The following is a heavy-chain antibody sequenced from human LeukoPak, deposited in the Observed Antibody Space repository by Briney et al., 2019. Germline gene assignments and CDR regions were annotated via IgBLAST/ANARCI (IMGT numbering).Heavy chain of an antibody. J-gene: IGHJ4*02. CDR2: ISDSGGST. CDR3: AKGGRIVGASTTLDY. D-gene: IGHD1-26*01. V-gene: IGHV3-23*01. CDR1: GFTFSSYA. Sequence: GGSLRLSCAASGFTFSSYAVSWVRQAPGKGLEWVSAISDSGGSTYYADSVKGRFTISRDSSENTLYLQMNSLRAEDTAVYFCAKGGRIVGASTTLDYWGQGTLVTVSS.